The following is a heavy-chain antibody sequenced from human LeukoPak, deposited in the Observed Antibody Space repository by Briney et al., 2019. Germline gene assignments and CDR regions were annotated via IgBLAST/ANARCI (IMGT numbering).Heavy chain of an antibody. CDR1: GYSISSGYY. Sequence: SETLSLTCTVSGYSISSGYYWGWIRQPPGKGLEWIGSIYHSGSTNYNPSLKSRVTMSVDTSKNQFSLKLSSVTAADTAVYYCARDPSNCSSTSCYNYYYYYMDVWGKGTTVTVSS. D-gene: IGHD2-2*01. J-gene: IGHJ6*03. CDR3: ARDPSNCSSTSCYNYYYYYMDV. CDR2: IYHSGST. V-gene: IGHV4-38-2*02.